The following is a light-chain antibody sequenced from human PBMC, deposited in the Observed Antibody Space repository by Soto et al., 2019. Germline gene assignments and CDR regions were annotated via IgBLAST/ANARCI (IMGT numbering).Light chain of an antibody. J-gene: IGKJ4*01. V-gene: IGKV4-1*01. CDR3: QHYYSAPLT. Sequence: DGVLTQSPDSLAVSLGERATINCKSSQSVLSRSDNRNYLAWFQQRPGQPPKLLFSWASTRDSGVPDRFSGSGSGTDFTLTISSLQAEDVAVYYCQHYYSAPLTFGGGTRVEIK. CDR2: WAS. CDR1: QSVLSRSDNRNY.